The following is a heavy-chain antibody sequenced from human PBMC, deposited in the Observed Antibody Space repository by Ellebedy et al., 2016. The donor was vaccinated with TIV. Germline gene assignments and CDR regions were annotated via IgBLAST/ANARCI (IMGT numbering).Heavy chain of an antibody. Sequence: AASVKVSCKASGYTFTGYFMHWVRQAPGQGLEWMGWINPYNGYTNYAQKFQGRVIMTRDTSISTAYMELRRLRSDDTAVYYCARDPLVREYNWFDPWGQGTLVTVSS. CDR1: GYTFTGYF. V-gene: IGHV1-2*02. D-gene: IGHD3-10*01. CDR3: ARDPLVREYNWFDP. J-gene: IGHJ5*02. CDR2: INPYNGYT.